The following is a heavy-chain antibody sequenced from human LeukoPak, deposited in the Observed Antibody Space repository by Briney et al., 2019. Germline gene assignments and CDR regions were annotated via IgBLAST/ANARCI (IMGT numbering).Heavy chain of an antibody. D-gene: IGHD4-17*01. CDR2: IYYSGST. CDR3: ARDYGDYFDY. Sequence: PSKTLSLTCTVSGGSISSGGYYWSWIRQHPGKGLEWIGYIYYSGSTYYNPSLKSRATISVDTSKNQFSLKLSSVTAADTAVYYCARDYGDYFDYWGQGTLVTVSS. J-gene: IGHJ4*02. V-gene: IGHV4-31*03. CDR1: GGSISSGGYY.